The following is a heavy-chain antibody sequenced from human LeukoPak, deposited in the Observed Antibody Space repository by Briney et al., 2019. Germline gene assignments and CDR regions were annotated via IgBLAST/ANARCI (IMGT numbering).Heavy chain of an antibody. CDR1: GFTFSSYA. D-gene: IGHD3-3*01. V-gene: IGHV3-30-3*01. CDR2: ISYDGSNK. Sequence: PGGSLRLSCAASGFTFSSYAMHWVRQAPGKGLEWVAVISYDGSNKYYADSVKGRFTISRDNTKTSLYLKMNGLRAEDPAVYYCARDLHDFWSGLFGMDVWGQGTTVTVSS. J-gene: IGHJ6*02. CDR3: ARDLHDFWSGLFGMDV.